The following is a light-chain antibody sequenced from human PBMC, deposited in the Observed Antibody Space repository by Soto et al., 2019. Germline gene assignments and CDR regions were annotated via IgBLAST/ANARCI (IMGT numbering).Light chain of an antibody. J-gene: IGLJ1*01. V-gene: IGLV2-14*03. CDR3: SSYTTSNTRQIV. Sequence: QSVLTQPASVSGSPGQSITISCTGTSSDVGGYNYVSWYQHHPGKAPKLLIYDVSNQPSGISNRFSGSKSDNTASLTISGLQPEDEADYYCSSYTTSNTRQIVFGTGTKLTVL. CDR1: SSDVGGYNY. CDR2: DVS.